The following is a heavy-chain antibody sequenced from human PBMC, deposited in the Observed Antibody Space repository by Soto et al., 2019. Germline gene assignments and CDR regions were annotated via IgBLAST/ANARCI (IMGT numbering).Heavy chain of an antibody. CDR3: ARGGHSSSFLGGRLWFDP. CDR2: ISAYNGNT. D-gene: IGHD6-13*01. CDR1: GYTFTGYY. J-gene: IGHJ5*02. V-gene: IGHV1-18*04. Sequence: QVQLVQSGAEVKKSGASVKVSCKASGYTFTGYYIHWVRQAPGQGLEWMGWISAYNGNTNYAQKLQGRVTMTTDTSTSTAYMELRSLRSDDTAVYYCARGGHSSSFLGGRLWFDPWGQGTLVTVSS.